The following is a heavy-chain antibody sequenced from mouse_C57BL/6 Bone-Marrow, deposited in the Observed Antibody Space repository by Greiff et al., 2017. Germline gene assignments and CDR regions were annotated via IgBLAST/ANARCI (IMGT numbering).Heavy chain of an antibody. D-gene: IGHD2-1*01. CDR1: GYTFTSYW. V-gene: IGHV1-64*01. CDR2: IHPNSGST. Sequence: QVQLQQPGAELVKPGASVKLSCKASGYTFTSYWMHWVKQRPGQGLEWIGMIHPNSGSTNYNEKFKSKATLTVDKSSSTAYMQLSSLTSEDSAVYYCARSRNVFYYYAMDYWGQGTSVTVSS. CDR3: ARSRNVFYYYAMDY. J-gene: IGHJ4*01.